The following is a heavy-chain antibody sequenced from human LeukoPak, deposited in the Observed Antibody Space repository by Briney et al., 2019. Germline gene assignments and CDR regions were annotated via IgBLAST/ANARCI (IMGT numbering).Heavy chain of an antibody. CDR2: ISGSGGST. Sequence: GGSLRLSCAASGFTFSSYGMSWVRQAPGKGLEWVSVISGSGGSTYYADSVKGRFTISRDNSKNTLYLQMNSLRAEDTAVYYCARVYFDSSGYPTTDYFDYWGQGTLVTVSS. V-gene: IGHV3-23*01. J-gene: IGHJ4*02. CDR1: GFTFSSYG. CDR3: ARVYFDSSGYPTTDYFDY. D-gene: IGHD3-22*01.